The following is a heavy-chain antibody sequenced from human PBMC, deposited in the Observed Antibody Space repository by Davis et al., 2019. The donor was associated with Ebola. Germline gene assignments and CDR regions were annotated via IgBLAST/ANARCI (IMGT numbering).Heavy chain of an antibody. CDR2: IGTAGDT. CDR1: GFTFSSYD. CDR3: ARAPAGGSYPSFDY. J-gene: IGHJ4*02. V-gene: IGHV3-13*01. Sequence: GESLKISCAASGFTFSSYDMHWVRQATGKGLEWVSAIGTAGDTYYPGSVKGRFTISRENAKNSLYLQMNSLRAGDTAVYYCARAPAGGSYPSFDYWGQGTLVTVSS. D-gene: IGHD1-26*01.